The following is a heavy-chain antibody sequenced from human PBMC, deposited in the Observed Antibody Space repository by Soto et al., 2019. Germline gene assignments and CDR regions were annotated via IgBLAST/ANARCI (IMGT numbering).Heavy chain of an antibody. CDR2: INHSGST. CDR3: ARRMDV. V-gene: IGHV4-34*01. J-gene: IGHJ6*02. Sequence: SETLSLSCAVYGGSFSGYYWSWIRQPPGKGLEWIGEINHSGSTNYNPSLKSRVTISVDTSKNQFSLKLSSVTAADTAVYYCARRMDVWGQGTTVTVSS. CDR1: GGSFSGYY.